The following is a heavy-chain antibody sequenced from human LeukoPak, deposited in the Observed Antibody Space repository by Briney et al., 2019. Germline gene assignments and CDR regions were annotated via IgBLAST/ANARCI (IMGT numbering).Heavy chain of an antibody. D-gene: IGHD3-10*01. J-gene: IGHJ4*02. CDR1: GGSISSSNW. V-gene: IGHV4-4*02. CDR2: IYHSGST. Sequence: PSETLSLTCAVSGGSISSSNWWSWVRQPPGKGLEWIGEIYHSGSTNYNPSLKSRVTISVDKSKNQFSLKLSSVTAADTAVYYCATGGVTMVRGVNYWGQGTLVTVSS. CDR3: ATGGVTMVRGVNY.